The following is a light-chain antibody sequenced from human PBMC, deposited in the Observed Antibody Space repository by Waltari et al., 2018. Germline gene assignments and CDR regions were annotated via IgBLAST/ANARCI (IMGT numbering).Light chain of an antibody. CDR1: QRVGTY. CDR2: DAS. CDR3: QQRRNWPLT. J-gene: IGKJ4*01. V-gene: IGKV3-11*01. Sequence: EIVLTQSPAILSFSPGERATLTCRASQRVGTYLAWYQQRPGQSPRLLIYDASYRATGIPARFSGSGSETDFTLTISSLQPEDFAVYYCQQRRNWPLTFGGGTRVQI.